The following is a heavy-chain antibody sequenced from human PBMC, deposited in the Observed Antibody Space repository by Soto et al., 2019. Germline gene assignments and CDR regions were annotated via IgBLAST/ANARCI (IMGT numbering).Heavy chain of an antibody. D-gene: IGHD1-26*01. V-gene: IGHV2-5*02. J-gene: IGHJ4*02. CDR2: IYWDGDK. CDR3: AHRRGAYYFDF. CDR1: GFSLSTNGVG. Sequence: QITLKESGPTLVKPTQTLTLTCTFCGFSLSTNGVGVGWIRQPPGKALGWLALIYWDGDKLYSPSLKSRLTITKETSKNLLVLTMTNMDHVDTATYYCAHRRGAYYFDFWGLGTLVTVSS.